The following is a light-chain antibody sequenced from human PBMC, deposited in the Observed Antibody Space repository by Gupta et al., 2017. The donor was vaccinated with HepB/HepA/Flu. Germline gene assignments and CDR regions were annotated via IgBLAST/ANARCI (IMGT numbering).Light chain of an antibody. CDR1: SSDVGGYNR. V-gene: IGLV2-18*02. Sequence: QSALTQPPSVSASPGQSITISCTGTSSDVGGYNRVSWYQQSPGTVPKRIIYEVSHRPSGVPDRFSGSKSGNTASLTISGLLAEDEADYYCSSYTTASYYVFGTGTSVTVL. CDR3: SSYTTASYYV. CDR2: EVS. J-gene: IGLJ1*01.